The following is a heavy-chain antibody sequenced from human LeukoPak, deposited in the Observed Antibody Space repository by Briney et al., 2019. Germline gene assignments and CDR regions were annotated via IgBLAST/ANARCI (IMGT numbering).Heavy chain of an antibody. D-gene: IGHD3-22*01. CDR2: IFTSGSA. V-gene: IGHV4-4*07. Sequence: KPSETLSLTCTVSGGSISSYYWSWIRQPAGKGLEWIGRIFTSGSADYNPSLQSRVTISVDTSKNQFSLKVKSLTAADTAVYYCARRANSGFDAFDIWGQGTMVTVS. J-gene: IGHJ3*02. CDR3: ARRANSGFDAFDI. CDR1: GGSISSYY.